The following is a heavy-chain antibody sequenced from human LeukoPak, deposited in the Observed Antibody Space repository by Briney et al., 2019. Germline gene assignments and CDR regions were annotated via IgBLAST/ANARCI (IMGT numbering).Heavy chain of an antibody. J-gene: IGHJ4*02. CDR3: ARGRSRITMIVVARVLFDY. Sequence: PSETLSLTCTVSGGSISSYYWSWIRQPPGKGLEWIGYIYYSGSTNYNPSLKSRVTISVDTSKNQFSLKLSSVTAADTAVYYCARGRSRITMIVVARVLFDYWGQGTLVTVSS. CDR2: IYYSGST. V-gene: IGHV4-59*12. CDR1: GGSISSYY. D-gene: IGHD3-22*01.